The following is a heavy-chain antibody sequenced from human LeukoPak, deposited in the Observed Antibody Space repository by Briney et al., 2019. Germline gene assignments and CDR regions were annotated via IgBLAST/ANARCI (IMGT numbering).Heavy chain of an antibody. D-gene: IGHD2-2*01. CDR2: IYYSGST. CDR3: ARLVGVPAAMVGPPPDFDY. Sequence: SETLSLTCTVSGGSISSYYWSWIRQPPGKGLEWIGYIYYSGSTNYNPSLKSRVTISVDTSKNQFSLKLSSVTAADTAVYYCARLVGVPAAMVGPPPDFDYWGQGTLVTVSS. V-gene: IGHV4-59*08. J-gene: IGHJ4*02. CDR1: GGSISSYY.